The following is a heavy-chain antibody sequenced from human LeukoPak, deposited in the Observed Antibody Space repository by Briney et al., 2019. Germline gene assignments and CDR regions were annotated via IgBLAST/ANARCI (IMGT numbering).Heavy chain of an antibody. CDR2: IYSGGNT. Sequence: VGSLRLSCAASGFTASSNYMTWGRQAPGKGLEWGSGIYSGGNTYYADSVKGRFTISRDNAKKSLYLQMNSLRAEDTPVYYIARDPLYAPPPLAAFDIWGQGTLVTVSS. CDR1: GFTASSNY. D-gene: IGHD3-16*01. J-gene: IGHJ3*02. CDR3: ARDPLYAPPPLAAFDI. V-gene: IGHV3-53*01.